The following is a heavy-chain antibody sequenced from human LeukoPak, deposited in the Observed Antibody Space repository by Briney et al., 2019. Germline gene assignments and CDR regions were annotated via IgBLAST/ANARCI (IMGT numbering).Heavy chain of an antibody. J-gene: IGHJ4*02. CDR2: VHLGGTP. D-gene: IGHD3-16*01. V-gene: IGHV4-4*02. CDR3: ARGGNYLFDY. CDR1: GGSISSGDW. Sequence: SGTLSLTCTVSGGSISSGDWWSWVRQPPGKGLEWIGEVHLGGTPNSNRSLKSRVIISLDKSKNQLSLKLTSVTAADTAVYYCARGGNYLFDYWGQGTLVTVS.